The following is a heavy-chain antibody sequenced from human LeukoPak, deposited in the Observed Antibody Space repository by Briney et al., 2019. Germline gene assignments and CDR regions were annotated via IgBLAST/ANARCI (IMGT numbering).Heavy chain of an antibody. J-gene: IGHJ5*02. CDR2: ISSSGSTI. V-gene: IGHV3-48*03. D-gene: IGHD2-2*01. Sequence: GGSLRLSCAASGFTFSIYEMNWVRQAPGKGLEWVSYISSSGSTIYYADSVKGRFTISRDNAKNSLYLQMNSLRAEDTAVYYCARDQTKGYCSSTSCYGGGWFDPWGQGTLVTVSS. CDR1: GFTFSIYE. CDR3: ARDQTKGYCSSTSCYGGGWFDP.